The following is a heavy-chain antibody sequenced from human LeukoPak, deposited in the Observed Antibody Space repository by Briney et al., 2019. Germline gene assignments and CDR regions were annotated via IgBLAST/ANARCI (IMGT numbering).Heavy chain of an antibody. J-gene: IGHJ5*02. V-gene: IGHV4-59*01. CDR2: ISYSGNT. Sequence: SETLSLTCTVSGGSISGYFWIWIRQPPGKRLEWIGYISYSGNTNHNPSLKSRVTISLDTSKNQFSLKVRSVTAADTAVYYCTREFGSAFDPWGQGTLVTVSS. CDR1: GGSISGYF. D-gene: IGHD3-10*01. CDR3: TREFGSAFDP.